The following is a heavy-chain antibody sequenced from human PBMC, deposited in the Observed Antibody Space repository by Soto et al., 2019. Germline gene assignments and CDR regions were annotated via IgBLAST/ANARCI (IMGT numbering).Heavy chain of an antibody. Sequence: PGGSLRLSCSASGFTFGSYAFHWVRQAPGKGLEYVSAINHNGVSRYYADSVKGRFTISRDNSKNTLYLQMSSLRDEDTAVYYCAKDIRYCSSTSCPTYYYYYMDVWGKGTTVTVSS. J-gene: IGHJ6*03. CDR3: AKDIRYCSSTSCPTYYYYYMDV. CDR2: INHNGVSR. V-gene: IGHV3-64D*08. D-gene: IGHD2-2*01. CDR1: GFTFGSYA.